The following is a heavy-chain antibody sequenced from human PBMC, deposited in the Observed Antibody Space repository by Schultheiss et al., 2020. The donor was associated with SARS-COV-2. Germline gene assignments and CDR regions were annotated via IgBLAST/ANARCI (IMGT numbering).Heavy chain of an antibody. V-gene: IGHV4-39*07. CDR3: ARGDYTYGRFDY. CDR1: GGSISSGGYY. J-gene: IGHJ4*02. D-gene: IGHD5-18*01. CDR2: INHSGST. Sequence: SETLSLTCTVSGGSISSGGYYWSWIRQPPGKGLEWIGEINHSGSTNYNPSLKSRVTISVDTSKNQFSLKLSSVTAADTAVYYCARGDYTYGRFDYWGQGTLVTVSS.